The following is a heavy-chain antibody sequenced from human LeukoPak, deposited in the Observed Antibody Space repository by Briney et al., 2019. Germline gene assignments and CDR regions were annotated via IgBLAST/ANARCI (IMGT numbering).Heavy chain of an antibody. CDR3: ARDIAVSGNYFDY. J-gene: IGHJ4*02. CDR2: INSDMSST. CDR1: GFTFSNHW. D-gene: IGHD6-19*01. V-gene: IGHV3-74*01. Sequence: GGSLRLSCAASGFTFSNHWMHWVRHAPGKGLVWVSRINSDMSSTNYADSVKGRFTISRDNAKNTLYLQMNSLRAEDTAVYYCARDIAVSGNYFDYWGQGTLVTVSS.